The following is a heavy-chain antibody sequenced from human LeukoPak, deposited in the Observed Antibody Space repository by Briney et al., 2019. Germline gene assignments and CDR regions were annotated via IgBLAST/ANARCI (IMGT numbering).Heavy chain of an antibody. J-gene: IGHJ6*03. Sequence: ASVKVSCKASGYTFTSYDINWVRQAPGQGLEWMGWMNPNSGNTGYAQKFQGRVTITRNTSISTAYMELSSRRSEDTAVYYCAGGSDHRYYYYMDVWGKGTTVTVSS. CDR2: MNPNSGNT. V-gene: IGHV1-8*03. CDR1: GYTFTSYD. CDR3: AGGSDHRYYYYMDV.